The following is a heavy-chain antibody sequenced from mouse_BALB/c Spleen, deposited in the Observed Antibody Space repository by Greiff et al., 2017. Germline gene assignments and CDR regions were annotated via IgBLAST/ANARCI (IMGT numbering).Heavy chain of an antibody. D-gene: IGHD2-2*01. J-gene: IGHJ1*01. CDR2: IWRGGST. CDR1: GFSLTSYG. Sequence: QVQLQQSGPSLVQPSQSLSITCTVSGFSLTSYGVPWVRQSPGKGLEWLGVIWRGGSTDYNAAFMSRLSITKDNSKSQVFFKMNSLQADDTAIYYCAKGLRPSYWYFDVWGAGTTVTVSS. V-gene: IGHV2-5-1*01. CDR3: AKGLRPSYWYFDV.